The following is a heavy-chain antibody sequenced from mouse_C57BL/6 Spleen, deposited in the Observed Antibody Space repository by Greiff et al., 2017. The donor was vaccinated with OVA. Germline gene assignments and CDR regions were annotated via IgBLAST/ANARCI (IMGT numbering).Heavy chain of an antibody. D-gene: IGHD1-1*01. V-gene: IGHV2-6*01. Sequence: VKLVESGPGLVAPSQSLSITCTVSGFSLTSYGVDWVRQSPGKGLEWLGVIWGVGSTNYNSALKSRLSISKDNSKSQVFLKMNSLQTDDTAMYYCARSSTVVATRGAMDYWGQGTSVTVSS. J-gene: IGHJ4*01. CDR2: IWGVGST. CDR1: GFSLTSYG. CDR3: ARSSTVVATRGAMDY.